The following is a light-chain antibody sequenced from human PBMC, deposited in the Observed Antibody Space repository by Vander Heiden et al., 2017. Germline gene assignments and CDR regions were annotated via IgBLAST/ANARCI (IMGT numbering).Light chain of an antibody. Sequence: QSVLTPPPSVSGAPGQRVTSSCTGSSANIGACYDVQWYQQLPGTAPRLLIYGNNNRPSGVPDRLSGSKSGTSASLAITGLQAEDEADYYCQSYDSSLSGWVFGGGTKLTVL. V-gene: IGLV1-40*01. J-gene: IGLJ3*02. CDR3: QSYDSSLSGWV. CDR2: GNN. CDR1: SANIGACYD.